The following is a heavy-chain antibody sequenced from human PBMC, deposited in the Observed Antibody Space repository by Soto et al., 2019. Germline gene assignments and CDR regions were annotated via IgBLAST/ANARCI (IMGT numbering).Heavy chain of an antibody. V-gene: IGHV1-18*01. J-gene: IGHJ4*02. CDR1: GYTFTTYD. Sequence: QVQLVQSGPEVKKPGASVKVSCETSGYTFTTYDITWVRQAPGQGLEWMGWISTFNGDTKYEEKLQDRVTMTTDTFMATAYMELRSLGSDDTAVYYCARGYCADDICYDFDFWGQGNLVTVSS. CDR3: ARGYCADDICYDFDF. CDR2: ISTFNGDT. D-gene: IGHD2-8*01.